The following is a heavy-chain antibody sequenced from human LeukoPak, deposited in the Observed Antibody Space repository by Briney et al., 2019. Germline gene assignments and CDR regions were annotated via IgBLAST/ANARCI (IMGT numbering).Heavy chain of an antibody. CDR3: ARRIVTYYYDSSGYRANYYFDY. CDR1: GGSISSSSYY. Sequence: SETLSLTCTVSGGSISSSSYYWGWIRQPPGKGLEWIGSIYSGSTYYNPSLKSRVTISVDTSKNQFSLKLSSVTAADTAVYYCARRIVTYYYDSSGYRANYYFDYWGQGTLVTVSS. D-gene: IGHD3-22*01. V-gene: IGHV4-39*07. J-gene: IGHJ4*02. CDR2: IYSGST.